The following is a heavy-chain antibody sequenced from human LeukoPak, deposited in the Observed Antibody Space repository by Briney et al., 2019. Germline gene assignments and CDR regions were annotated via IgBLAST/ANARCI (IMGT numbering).Heavy chain of an antibody. D-gene: IGHD6-13*01. J-gene: IGHJ6*03. CDR2: INPNSGGT. Sequence: ASVKVSCKASGYIFTNHYMHWVRQAPGQGLEWMGWINPNSGGTNYAQKFQGRVTMTRDTSISTAYMELSRLRSDDTAVYYCARDVAAAGIGNYYYYYYYMDVWGKGTTVTISS. V-gene: IGHV1-2*02. CDR3: ARDVAAAGIGNYYYYYYYMDV. CDR1: GYIFTNHY.